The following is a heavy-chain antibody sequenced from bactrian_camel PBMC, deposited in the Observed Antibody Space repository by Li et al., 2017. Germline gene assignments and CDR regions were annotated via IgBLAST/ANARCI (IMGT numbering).Heavy chain of an antibody. V-gene: IGHV3S55*01. Sequence: HVQLVESGGGSVQDGGSLSLSCAASEPTYDRGYCMAWFRQASGKEREGVAAICGSGYTDYAGSVAGRFTVSRDDAKNTLYLQLNSLKTEDTAMYICARDPMVAAGSPSQYEYNDWGQGTQVTVS. CDR3: ARDPMVAAGSPSQYEYND. CDR2: ICGSGYT. D-gene: IGHD7*01. CDR1: EPTYDRGYC. J-gene: IGHJ4*01.